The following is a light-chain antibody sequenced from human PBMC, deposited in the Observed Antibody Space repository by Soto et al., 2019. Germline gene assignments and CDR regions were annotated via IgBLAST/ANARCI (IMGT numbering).Light chain of an antibody. CDR2: GAS. CDR3: QQFNAYPLT. V-gene: IGKV1-9*01. J-gene: IGKJ4*01. Sequence: DIQLTQSPSFLSASVGDRVTISCRASQGISDYLAWYQQKPGKAPKLLIYGASTLQSGVPSRFSGSASGTEFTLTFSSLPPEYFATHFCQQFNAYPLTFGGGTKLEIK. CDR1: QGISDY.